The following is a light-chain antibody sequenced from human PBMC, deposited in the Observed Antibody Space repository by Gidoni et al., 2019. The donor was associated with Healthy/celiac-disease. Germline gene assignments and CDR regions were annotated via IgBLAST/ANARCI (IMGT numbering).Light chain of an antibody. CDR3: MQALQTLT. CDR2: VGS. V-gene: IGKV2-28*01. Sequence: DLVMTQSPPSLPVTTGEPASISYRSSQSLQHSNGYNYLDWYLQKPGQSQQLLIYVGSKRASGVPDRFSGSGSGTDFTLKISRVEAEDVGVYYCMQALQTLTFGQGTRLEIK. J-gene: IGKJ5*01. CDR1: QSLQHSNGYNY.